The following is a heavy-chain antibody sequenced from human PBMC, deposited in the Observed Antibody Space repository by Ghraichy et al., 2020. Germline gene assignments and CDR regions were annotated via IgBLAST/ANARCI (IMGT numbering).Heavy chain of an antibody. J-gene: IGHJ4*02. CDR2: ISSSGTTI. V-gene: IGHV3-48*03. D-gene: IGHD1-26*01. Sequence: GGSLRLSCGASGFTFSNYDMNWVRQAPGKGLEWVSYISSSGTTIYYADSVKGRFTMSRDNAKYSLYLQMNSLRAEDTAVYYCARVGTYSSFDYWGQGTLVTVSS. CDR1: GFTFSNYD. CDR3: ARVGTYSSFDY.